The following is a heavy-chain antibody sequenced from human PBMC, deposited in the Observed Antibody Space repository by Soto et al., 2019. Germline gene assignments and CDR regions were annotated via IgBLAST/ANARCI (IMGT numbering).Heavy chain of an antibody. Sequence: EVQLVESGGGLVQPGGSLRLSCAASGFTLSSYDMHWVRQPTGKGLEWVSTIGTAGDTYYPGSVKGRFTISRESAKNSLYLRMNSLRAEDTAVYHCIRAVAGYWHFNLWGRGTLVTVSS. D-gene: IGHD6-19*01. CDR3: IRAVAGYWHFNL. CDR2: IGTAGDT. CDR1: GFTLSSYD. V-gene: IGHV3-13*01. J-gene: IGHJ2*01.